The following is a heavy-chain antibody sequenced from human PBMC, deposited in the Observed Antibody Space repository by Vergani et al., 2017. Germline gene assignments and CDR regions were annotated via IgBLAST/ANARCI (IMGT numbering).Heavy chain of an antibody. J-gene: IGHJ3*02. CDR2: ISSNGGST. D-gene: IGHD6-6*01. CDR3: ARAKEQLVPIDAFDI. CDR1: GFTFSSYA. Sequence: VQLVESGGGLVQPGGSLRLSCSASGFTFSSYAMHWVRQAPGKGLEYVSAISSNGGSTYYADSVKGRFTISRDNAKNSLYLQMNGLRAEDTAVYYCARAKEQLVPIDAFDIWGQGTMVTVSS. V-gene: IGHV3-64*04.